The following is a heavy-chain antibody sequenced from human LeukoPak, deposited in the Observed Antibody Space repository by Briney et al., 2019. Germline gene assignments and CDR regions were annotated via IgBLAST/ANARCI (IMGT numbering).Heavy chain of an antibody. CDR1: GFTVSSNY. V-gene: IGHV3-53*01. J-gene: IGHJ4*02. Sequence: GGSLRLSCAASGFTVSSNYMSWVRQAPGKGLEWVSVIYSGGSTYYADSVKGRFTISRDNSKNTLYLQMNSLRAEDTAVYYCARVRYLWVQEDWGQGTLVTVSS. D-gene: IGHD3-16*01. CDR3: ARVRYLWVQED. CDR2: IYSGGST.